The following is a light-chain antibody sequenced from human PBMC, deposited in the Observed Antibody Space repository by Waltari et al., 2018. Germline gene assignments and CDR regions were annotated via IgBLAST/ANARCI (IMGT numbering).Light chain of an antibody. CDR1: QSFGKS. CDR3: QHYVRLPAT. J-gene: IGKJ1*01. Sequence: EIVLTQSPGTLSLSPGERATLSCRASQSFGKSLAWYQQKPGQAPRLLIYGASMRAAGIPDRFSGSGSGTDFSLTISRLEPEDCAVYYCQHYVRLPATFGQGTRVEIK. CDR2: GAS. V-gene: IGKV3-20*01.